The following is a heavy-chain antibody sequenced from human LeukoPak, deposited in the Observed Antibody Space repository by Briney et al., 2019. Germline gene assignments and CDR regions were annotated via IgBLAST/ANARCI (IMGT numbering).Heavy chain of an antibody. Sequence: ASVKVSCKASGYTFTSYGISWVRQAPGQGLEWMGWISAYNGNTNYAQKLQGRVTMTTDTSTSTAYMELRSLRSDDTAVYYCARVGTVTPYYYYYGMDVWGQGTTVTVSS. CDR2: ISAYNGNT. CDR1: GYTFTSYG. V-gene: IGHV1-18*01. D-gene: IGHD4-17*01. CDR3: ARVGTVTPYYYYYGMDV. J-gene: IGHJ6*02.